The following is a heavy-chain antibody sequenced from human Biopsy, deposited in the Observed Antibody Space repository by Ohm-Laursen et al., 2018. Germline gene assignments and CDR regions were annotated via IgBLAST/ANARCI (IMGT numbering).Heavy chain of an antibody. CDR2: IYNDGINE. J-gene: IGHJ2*01. CDR3: ARDLRGHWFFDL. Sequence: SLRLSCSASGFTFKNDNMHWVRQAPGKGLEWVAAIYNDGINEYYADSVKGRFTISRDDSKNTLYLQMNSLRVEDTAVFYCARDLRGHWFFDLWGRGTLVTVSS. CDR1: GFTFKNDN. D-gene: IGHD5/OR15-5a*01. V-gene: IGHV3-33*01.